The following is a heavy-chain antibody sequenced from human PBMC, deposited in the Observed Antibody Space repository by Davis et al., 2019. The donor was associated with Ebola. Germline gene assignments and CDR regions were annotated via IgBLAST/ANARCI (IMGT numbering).Heavy chain of an antibody. J-gene: IGHJ6*02. CDR2: ISYDGSNK. V-gene: IGHV3-30-3*01. Sequence: PGGSLRLSCAASGFTFSSYAMHWVRQAPGKGLEWVAVISYDGSNKYYDDSVKGRFTISRDNSKNTLYLQMNSLRAEDTAVYYCARDHEYSGSSMFRYYYYGMDVWGQGTTVTVSS. D-gene: IGHD6-6*01. CDR1: GFTFSSYA. CDR3: ARDHEYSGSSMFRYYYYGMDV.